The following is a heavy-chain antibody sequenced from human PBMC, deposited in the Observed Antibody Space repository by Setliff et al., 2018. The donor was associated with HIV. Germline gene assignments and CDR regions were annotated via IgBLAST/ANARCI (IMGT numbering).Heavy chain of an antibody. CDR1: GYSFTHSW. Sequence: GESLKISCKASGYSFTHSWIGWVRQMPGKGLEWMGIIYPGDSDTRYSPSLQGLVTISVDKSINTAYLQWSSLKASDTAMYYCARNWGAPNQFDPWGQGTLVTVSS. V-gene: IGHV5-51*01. CDR3: ARNWGAPNQFDP. J-gene: IGHJ5*02. D-gene: IGHD7-27*01. CDR2: IYPGDSDT.